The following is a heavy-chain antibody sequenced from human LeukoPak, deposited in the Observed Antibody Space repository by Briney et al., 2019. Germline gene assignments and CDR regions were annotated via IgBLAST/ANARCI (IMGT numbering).Heavy chain of an antibody. V-gene: IGHV4-30-4*01. CDR3: AREVPWVWNFDL. D-gene: IGHD1-26*01. CDR2: IYYSGST. CDR1: GGSISSGDYY. Sequence: PSQTLSLTCTVSGGSISSGDYYWSWIRQPPGTGLEWIGYIYYSGSTYYNPSLKSRVTISVDTSKNQFSLKLNSVTAADTAVYYCAREVPWVWNFDLWGRDTLVTVSS. J-gene: IGHJ2*01.